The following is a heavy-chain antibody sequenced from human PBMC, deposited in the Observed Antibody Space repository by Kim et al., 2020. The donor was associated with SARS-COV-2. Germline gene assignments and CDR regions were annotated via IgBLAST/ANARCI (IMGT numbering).Heavy chain of an antibody. D-gene: IGHD3-3*01. CDR1: GFTFSNAW. J-gene: IGHJ6*02. CDR2: IKSKTDGGTT. Sequence: GGSLRLSCAASGFTFSNAWMSWVRQAPGKGLEWVGRIKSKTDGGTTDYAAPVKGRFTISRDDSKNTLYLQMNGLKTEDTAVYYCTTDLLRFLEWLPQYYGMDVWGQGTTVTVSS. CDR3: TTDLLRFLEWLPQYYGMDV. V-gene: IGHV3-15*01.